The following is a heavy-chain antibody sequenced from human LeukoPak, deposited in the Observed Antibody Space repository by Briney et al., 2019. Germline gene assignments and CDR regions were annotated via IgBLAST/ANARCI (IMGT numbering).Heavy chain of an antibody. CDR3: ASSPFTDYGGHFDY. J-gene: IGHJ4*02. CDR2: IIPIFGTA. V-gene: IGHV1-69*13. D-gene: IGHD4-23*01. CDR1: GGTFSSYA. Sequence: SVKVSCKASGGTFSSYAISWVRQAPGQGLEWMGGIIPIFGTANYAQKFQGRVTITADESTSTAYMELSSLRSEDTAVYYCASSPFTDYGGHFDYWGQGTLVTVSS.